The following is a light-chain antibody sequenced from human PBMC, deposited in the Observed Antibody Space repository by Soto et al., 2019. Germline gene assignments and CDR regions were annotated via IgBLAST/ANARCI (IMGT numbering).Light chain of an antibody. CDR3: QQFRSSPPAFT. Sequence: ESMLTQSPGTLYFSPGERATLSCRASQSISSRYLTWYQHKPGQAPRLLIYGASIRATGIPDRFSGSGSGTDFTLTISRLEPEDFAVYYCQQFRSSPPAFTFGQGTKREI. J-gene: IGKJ2*01. V-gene: IGKV3-20*01. CDR2: GAS. CDR1: QSISSRY.